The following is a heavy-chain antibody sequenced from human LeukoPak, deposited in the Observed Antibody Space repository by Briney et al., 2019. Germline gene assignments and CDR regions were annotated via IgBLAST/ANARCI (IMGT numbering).Heavy chain of an antibody. J-gene: IGHJ4*02. D-gene: IGHD6-13*01. CDR3: AKDMEEGRIAAAGNWDY. V-gene: IGHV1-69*13. CDR2: IIPIFGTA. Sequence: SVKVSCKASGGTFSSYAISWVRQAPGQGLEWMGGIIPIFGTANYAQKFQGRVTITADESTSTAYMELSSLRSEDTAVYYCAKDMEEGRIAAAGNWDYWGQGTLVTVSS. CDR1: GGTFSSYA.